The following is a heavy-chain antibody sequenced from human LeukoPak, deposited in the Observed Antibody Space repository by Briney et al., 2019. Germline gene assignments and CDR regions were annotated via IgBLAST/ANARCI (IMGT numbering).Heavy chain of an antibody. CDR1: GFTFSDYN. CDR2: ISSSSSYT. J-gene: IGHJ4*02. Sequence: GGSLRLSCAASGFTFSDYNMSWIRQAPGKGLEWVSYISSSSSYTNYADSVKGRFTISRDNAKNSLYLQMNSLRAEDTAVYYCARSDGSGSLDYWGQGTLVTVSS. CDR3: ARSDGSGSLDY. V-gene: IGHV3-11*06. D-gene: IGHD3-10*01.